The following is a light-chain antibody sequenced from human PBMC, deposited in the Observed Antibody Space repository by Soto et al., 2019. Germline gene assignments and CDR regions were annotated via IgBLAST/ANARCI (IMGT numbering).Light chain of an antibody. Sequence: EILMTQSPATLSVSPGERATLSCRASQSLNRNLAGYQQKPGQAARLIIYGASTRASGIPARFSGSGSGTEFTLTIRSLQSEDFALYYCQHYNDWPPAFTFGPGTKVDL. CDR1: QSLNRN. J-gene: IGKJ3*01. CDR2: GAS. CDR3: QHYNDWPPAFT. V-gene: IGKV3D-15*01.